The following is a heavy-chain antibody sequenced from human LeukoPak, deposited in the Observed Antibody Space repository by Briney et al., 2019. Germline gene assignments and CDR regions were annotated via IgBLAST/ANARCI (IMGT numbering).Heavy chain of an antibody. J-gene: IGHJ6*02. CDR1: GFTFSSYG. Sequence: PGGSLRLSCAASGFTFSSYGMHWVRQAPGKGLEWVAVISYDGSNKYYADSVKGRFTISRDNSKNTLYLQMNSLRAEDTAVYCCAKDGWLANYYYYGMDVWGQGTTVTVSS. CDR3: AKDGWLANYYYYGMDV. CDR2: ISYDGSNK. V-gene: IGHV3-30*18. D-gene: IGHD5-24*01.